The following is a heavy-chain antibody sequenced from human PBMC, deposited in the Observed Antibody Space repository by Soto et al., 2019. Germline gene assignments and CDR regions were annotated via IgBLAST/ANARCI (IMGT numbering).Heavy chain of an antibody. CDR2: ISYDGSNK. D-gene: IGHD2-15*01. Sequence: QVQLVESGGGVVQPGRSLRLSCAASGFTFSNYGMHWVRQAPGKGLEWVAVISYDGSNKYYADSVKGRFTISRDNSKNTLYLQMSSLRAEDTAVYYCASTEGYCSGGSCTLDYWGQGTLVTVSS. J-gene: IGHJ4*02. V-gene: IGHV3-30*03. CDR1: GFTFSNYG. CDR3: ASTEGYCSGGSCTLDY.